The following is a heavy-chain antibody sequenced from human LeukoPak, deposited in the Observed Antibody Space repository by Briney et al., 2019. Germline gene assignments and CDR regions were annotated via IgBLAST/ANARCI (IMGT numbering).Heavy chain of an antibody. V-gene: IGHV4-61*02. Sequence: SQTLSLTCTVSGGSISSGSYYWSWIRQPAGKGLEWIGRIYTSGSTDYNPSLKSRVTISVDTSKNQFSLKLSSVTAADTAVYYCAREAYNWNLNWFDPWGQGTLVTVSS. CDR2: IYTSGST. D-gene: IGHD1-20*01. CDR1: GGSISSGSYY. J-gene: IGHJ5*02. CDR3: AREAYNWNLNWFDP.